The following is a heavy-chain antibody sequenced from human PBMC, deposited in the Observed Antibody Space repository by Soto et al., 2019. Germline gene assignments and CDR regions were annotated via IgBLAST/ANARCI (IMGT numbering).Heavy chain of an antibody. Sequence: ASVKVSCKASGYTFTSYGISWVRQAPGQGLEWMGWISAYNGNTNYAQKLQGRVTMTTDTSTGTAYMELRSLRSDDTAVYYCARGGVGDYYDSSGYSSLLYWGQGTLVTVSS. V-gene: IGHV1-18*04. CDR1: GYTFTSYG. CDR3: ARGGVGDYYDSSGYSSLLY. CDR2: ISAYNGNT. D-gene: IGHD3-22*01. J-gene: IGHJ4*02.